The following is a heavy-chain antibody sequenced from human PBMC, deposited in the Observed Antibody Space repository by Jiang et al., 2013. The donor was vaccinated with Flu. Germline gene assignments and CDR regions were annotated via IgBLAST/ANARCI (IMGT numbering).Heavy chain of an antibody. V-gene: IGHV3-33*01. CDR1: GSAFSNYA. CDR3: ARGLRPPQFYFDS. Sequence: VQLVESGGGVVQPGKSLRLNCLSSGSAFSNYAMHWVRQAPGKGLEWVAVIWYDESQEYYAASVRGRFTISRDNSKNTVSLQMNSLRVEDTGVYYCARGLRPPQFYFDSWGQGNPGHRLL. CDR2: IWYDESQE. J-gene: IGHJ4*02.